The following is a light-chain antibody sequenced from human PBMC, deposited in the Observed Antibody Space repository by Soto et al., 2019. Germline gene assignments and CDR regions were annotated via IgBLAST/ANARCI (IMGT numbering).Light chain of an antibody. J-gene: IGLJ3*02. CDR3: CSYAGSYTVM. Sequence: QSALTQPRSVSGSPGQSVTISCTGTSGDVGGYNYVSWYQQHPGKVPKLMIYDVSRRPSGVPDRFSGSKSGNTASLTISGLQAEDEADYYCCSYAGSYTVMFGGGTKLTVL. CDR1: SGDVGGYNY. V-gene: IGLV2-11*01. CDR2: DVS.